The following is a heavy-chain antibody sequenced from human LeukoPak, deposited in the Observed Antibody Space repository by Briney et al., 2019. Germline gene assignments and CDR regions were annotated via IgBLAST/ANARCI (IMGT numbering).Heavy chain of an antibody. Sequence: PSETLSLTCAVSGGSLSGYYWSWIRQSPGKGLEWMGDIHHDGRTKYKSSFKSRITIFLVSSKSEVSLRLSPVTPADTALYFCARDVVPRDYGDTLNAHDLWGQGTMVTVS. J-gene: IGHJ3*01. CDR1: GGSLSGYY. D-gene: IGHD4-17*01. V-gene: IGHV4-34*01. CDR2: IHHDGRT. CDR3: ARDVVPRDYGDTLNAHDL.